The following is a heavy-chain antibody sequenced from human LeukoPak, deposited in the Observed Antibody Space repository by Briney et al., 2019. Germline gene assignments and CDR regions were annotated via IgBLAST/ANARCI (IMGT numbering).Heavy chain of an antibody. CDR2: IYYSGST. CDR1: GGSISSGGYY. Sequence: SETLSLTCTVSGGSISSGGYYWSWIRQHPGKGLEWIGYIYYSGSTYYNPSLKSRVTISVDTSKNQFSLRLSSVTAADTAVYYCARGTKLRFLEWLFYYYGMDVWGQGTTVTVSS. D-gene: IGHD3-3*01. J-gene: IGHJ6*02. V-gene: IGHV4-31*03. CDR3: ARGTKLRFLEWLFYYYGMDV.